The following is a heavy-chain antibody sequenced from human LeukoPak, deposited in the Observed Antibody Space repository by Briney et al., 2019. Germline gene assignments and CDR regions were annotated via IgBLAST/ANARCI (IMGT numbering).Heavy chain of an antibody. CDR3: ARERGVVVVAEVFDY. Sequence: PGGSLRLSCAASGFTFSSYWMSWVRQAPGKGLEWVANIKQDGSEKYYVDSVKGRFTISRDNAKNSLYLQMNSLRAEDTAVYYCARERGVVVVAEVFDYWGQGTLVTVSS. CDR1: GFTFSSYW. CDR2: IKQDGSEK. D-gene: IGHD2-15*01. V-gene: IGHV3-7*01. J-gene: IGHJ4*02.